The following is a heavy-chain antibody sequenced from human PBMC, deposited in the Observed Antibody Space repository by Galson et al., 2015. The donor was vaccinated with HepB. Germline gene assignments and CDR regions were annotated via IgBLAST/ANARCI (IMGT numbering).Heavy chain of an antibody. CDR1: GFTFSSFA. D-gene: IGHD1-20*01. CDR3: AKRSNNLNDRSLDY. V-gene: IGHV3-23*01. CDR2: ISKSATVT. J-gene: IGHJ4*02. Sequence: SLRLSCAASGFTFSSFAMSWVRQPPGKGLEWVSSISKSATVTYYVDSVKGRFTISRDDSKSTLYLQMNSLRAEDTAIYYCAKRSNNLNDRSLDYWGQGTLVTVSS.